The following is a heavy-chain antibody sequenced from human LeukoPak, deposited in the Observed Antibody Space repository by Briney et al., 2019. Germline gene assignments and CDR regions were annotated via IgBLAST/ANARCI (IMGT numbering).Heavy chain of an antibody. CDR3: ASSCSGGSCSTPTRLDY. J-gene: IGHJ4*02. Sequence: SETLSLTCAVYGGSFNDYYWSWIRQSPGTGLEWIGEIHHSGSTNYNPSLKSRVTISVDTSKNQFSLKLSSVTAADTAVYYCASSCSGGSCSTPTRLDYWGQGTLVTVSS. D-gene: IGHD2-15*01. CDR2: IHHSGST. CDR1: GGSFNDYY. V-gene: IGHV4-34*01.